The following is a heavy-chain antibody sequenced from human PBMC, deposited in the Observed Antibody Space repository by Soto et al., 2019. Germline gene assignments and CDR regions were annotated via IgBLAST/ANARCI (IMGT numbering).Heavy chain of an antibody. V-gene: IGHV3-23*01. D-gene: IGHD4-17*01. J-gene: IGHJ4*02. CDR2: IVNSGENT. CDR3: ASTVPLRYGDPSAFAY. Sequence: EVQLLESGGGLVQPGGSLRLSCAASGFTFSNSAMYWVRLAPGKGLEWVSTIVNSGENTYYAGSVKGRFTISRDNSKSMLYLQMNSLGAEDTAVYFCASTVPLRYGDPSAFAYWGQGTLVAVSS. CDR1: GFTFSNSA.